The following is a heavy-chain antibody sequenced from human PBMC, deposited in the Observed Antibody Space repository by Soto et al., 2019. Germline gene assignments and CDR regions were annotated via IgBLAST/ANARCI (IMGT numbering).Heavy chain of an antibody. CDR1: GYTCTSYA. V-gene: IGHV1-3*01. J-gene: IGHJ4*02. CDR3: DRGGGSNELDY. Sequence: DSVKVSCKASGYTCTSYAMHWVRQAPGQRLEWMGWINAGNGNTKYSQKFQGRVTITRDTSASTAYMELSSLRSEDTAVYYCDRGGGSNELDYWGQGTLVNVSS. D-gene: IGHD3-16*01. CDR2: INAGNGNT.